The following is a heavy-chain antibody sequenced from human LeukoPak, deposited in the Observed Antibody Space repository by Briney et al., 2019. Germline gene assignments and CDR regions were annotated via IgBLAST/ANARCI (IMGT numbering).Heavy chain of an antibody. D-gene: IGHD6-13*01. V-gene: IGHV3-48*04. CDR1: GFTFSSYS. CDR3: ARDRQQHLVGTSFDI. Sequence: GGSLRLSCAASGFTFSSYSMNWVRQAPGKGLEWVSYISSSGSTINYADSVKGRFTLSRDNAKNSLYLQMNSLRAEDTAVYYCARDRQQHLVGTSFDIWGQGTMVSVSS. CDR2: ISSSGSTI. J-gene: IGHJ3*02.